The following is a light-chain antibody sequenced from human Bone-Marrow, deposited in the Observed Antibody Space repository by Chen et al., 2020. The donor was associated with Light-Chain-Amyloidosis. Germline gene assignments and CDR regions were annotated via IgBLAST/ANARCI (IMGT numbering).Light chain of an antibody. V-gene: IGLV1-47*01. CDR2: KNN. CDR3: ATWDDSLSGWV. Sequence: QSVLTQPPSASGTPRQRVTISCSGSSSNIGSNYVIWYQQLPGTAPKLLLYKNNERPSGVPERVSGSKSGSSASLAISGLRSEDEADYYCATWDDSLSGWVFGGGTKLTVL. CDR1: SSNIGSNY. J-gene: IGLJ3*02.